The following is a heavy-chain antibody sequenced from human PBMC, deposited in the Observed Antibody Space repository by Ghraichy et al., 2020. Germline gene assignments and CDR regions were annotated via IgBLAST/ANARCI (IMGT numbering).Heavy chain of an antibody. CDR2: IYYSGST. J-gene: IGHJ1*01. CDR1: GGSVSSGSYY. Sequence: SETLSLTCTVSGGSVSSGSYYWSWIRQPPGKGLEWIGYIYYSGSTNYNPSLKSRVTISVDTSKNQFSLKLSSVTAADTSVYYCARGYDFYYDSSGYYPEYFQHWGQGTLVTVSS. V-gene: IGHV4-61*01. D-gene: IGHD3-22*01. CDR3: ARGYDFYYDSSGYYPEYFQH.